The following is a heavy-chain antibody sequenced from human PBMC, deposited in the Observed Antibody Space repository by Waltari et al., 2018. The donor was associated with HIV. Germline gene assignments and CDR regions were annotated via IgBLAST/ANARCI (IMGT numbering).Heavy chain of an antibody. CDR3: ARGGASTTPRDYNYYGLDV. CDR2: INPKSGGT. J-gene: IGHJ6*02. V-gene: IGHV1-2*02. Sequence: QVELVQSGAEVKKPGASVKVSCKASGYTFTATYIHWVRQAPGHGIEWMGWINPKSGGTKHAQKFQGRVTMTRDTSMSTVYMEVSRLTSDDTAVYYCARGGASTTPRDYNYYGLDVWGQGTTVTVSS. D-gene: IGHD2-2*01. CDR1: GYTFTATY.